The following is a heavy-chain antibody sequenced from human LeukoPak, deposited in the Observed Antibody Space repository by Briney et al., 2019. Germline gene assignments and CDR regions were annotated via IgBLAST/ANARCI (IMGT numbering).Heavy chain of an antibody. J-gene: IGHJ4*02. CDR1: GYTFTNYS. V-gene: IGHV1-46*04. Sequence: ASVKISCKTSGYTFTNYSLHWVRRAPGQGLEWMGIINPIGGNTTYADKLQGRVDMTAYASTTTVYMEVISLRSEDTAVYYCAREGCTSGPLFDYWGQGSLVTVSS. D-gene: IGHD1-26*01. CDR2: INPIGGNT. CDR3: AREGCTSGPLFDY.